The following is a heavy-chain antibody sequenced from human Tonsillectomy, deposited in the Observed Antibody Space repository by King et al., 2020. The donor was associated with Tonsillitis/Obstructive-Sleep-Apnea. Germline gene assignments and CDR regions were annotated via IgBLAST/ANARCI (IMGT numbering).Heavy chain of an antibody. J-gene: IGHJ6*02. CDR1: GFTFSSYG. V-gene: IGHV3-30*18. CDR2: ISYDGNNK. Sequence: VQLVESGGGVVHPGRSLRLSCAASGFTFSSYGMHWVRQAPGKGLEWVAVISYDGNNKYYADSVKGRFTISRDNSKNTLYLQMNNLRAEDTAVYFCAKDVTTPHYYYGMDVWGQGTTVTVSS. D-gene: IGHD3-3*01. CDR3: AKDVTTPHYYYGMDV.